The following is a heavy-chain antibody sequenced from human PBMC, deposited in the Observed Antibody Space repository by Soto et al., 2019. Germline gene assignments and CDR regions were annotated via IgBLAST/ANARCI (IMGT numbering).Heavy chain of an antibody. J-gene: IGHJ6*03. CDR3: ARDSGYDYYYYYMDV. CDR2: INPNSGGT. CDR1: GYTFTGYY. V-gene: IGHV1-2*04. D-gene: IGHD5-12*01. Sequence: ASVQVSCKASGYTFTGYYMHWVRQAPGQRLEWMGWINPNSGGTNYAQKFQGWVTMTRDTSISTAYMELSRLRSDDTAVYYCARDSGYDYYYYYMDVWGKGTTVTVSS.